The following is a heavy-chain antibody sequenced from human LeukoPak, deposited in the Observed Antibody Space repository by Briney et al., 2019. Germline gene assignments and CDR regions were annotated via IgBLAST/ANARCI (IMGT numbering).Heavy chain of an antibody. CDR1: GYTFTGYY. D-gene: IGHD6-19*01. CDR3: ARDSSGWYTMDV. V-gene: IGHV1-2*02. J-gene: IGHJ6*03. Sequence: ASVKVSCKASGYTFTGYYMHWVRQAPGQGLEWMGWINPNSGGTDYAQKFQGRVTMTRDTSISTAYMELSRLRSDDTAVYYCARDSSGWYTMDVWGKGTTVTVSS. CDR2: INPNSGGT.